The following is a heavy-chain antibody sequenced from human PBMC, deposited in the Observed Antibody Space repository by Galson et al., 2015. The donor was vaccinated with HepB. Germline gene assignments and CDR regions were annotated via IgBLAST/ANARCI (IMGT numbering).Heavy chain of an antibody. CDR1: GDSVSSNSAA. CDR2: TYYRSKWYN. Sequence: CAISGDSVSSNSAAWNRVRQSPSRGLEWLGRTYYRSKWYNDYAVSVKSRITINPDTSKNQFSLQLNSVTPEDTAVYYCAREDGDSDAFDIWGQGTMVTVSS. J-gene: IGHJ3*02. CDR3: AREDGDSDAFDI. V-gene: IGHV6-1*01. D-gene: IGHD2-21*02.